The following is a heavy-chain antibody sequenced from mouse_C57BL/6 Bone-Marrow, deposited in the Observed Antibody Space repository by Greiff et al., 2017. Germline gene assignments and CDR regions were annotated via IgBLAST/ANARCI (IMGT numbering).Heavy chain of an antibody. CDR3: ARSELGRSWYFDV. CDR2: INPSTGGT. Sequence: EVHLVESGPELVKPGASVKISCKASGYSFTGYYMNWVKQSPEKSLEWIGEINPSTGGTTYNQKFKAKATLTVDKSSSTAYMQLKSLTSEDSAVYYCARSELGRSWYFDVWGTGTTVTVSS. J-gene: IGHJ1*03. D-gene: IGHD4-1*01. V-gene: IGHV1-42*01. CDR1: GYSFTGYY.